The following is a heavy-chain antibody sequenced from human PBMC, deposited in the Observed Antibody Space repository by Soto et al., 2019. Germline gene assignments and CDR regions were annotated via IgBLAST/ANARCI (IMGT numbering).Heavy chain of an antibody. CDR3: ARVRVMGSSSTSCYVTSYMDV. Sequence: GVSLRLSCAASGFTFSSYGMHWVRQAPGKGLEWVAVIWYDGSNKYYADSVKGRFTISRDNSKNTLYLQMNSLRAEDTAVYYCARVRVMGSSSTSCYVTSYMDVWGKGTTVTVSS. CDR2: IWYDGSNK. CDR1: GFTFSSYG. V-gene: IGHV3-33*01. J-gene: IGHJ6*03. D-gene: IGHD2-2*01.